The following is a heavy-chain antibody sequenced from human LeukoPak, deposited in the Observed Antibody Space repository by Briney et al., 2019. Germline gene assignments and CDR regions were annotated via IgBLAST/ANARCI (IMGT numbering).Heavy chain of an antibody. V-gene: IGHV4-34*01. Sequence: PSETLSLTCAVYGGSSSGYYWSWIRQPPGKGLERIGEMNHSGSTNYNPSLTSRVTLSLDTSKNQFSLKLSSVPAADTAVYYCARGDSPSYYYDSSGYQGDYWGQGTLVTVSS. CDR3: ARGDSPSYYYDSSGYQGDY. D-gene: IGHD3-22*01. CDR2: MNHSGST. CDR1: GGSSSGYY. J-gene: IGHJ4*02.